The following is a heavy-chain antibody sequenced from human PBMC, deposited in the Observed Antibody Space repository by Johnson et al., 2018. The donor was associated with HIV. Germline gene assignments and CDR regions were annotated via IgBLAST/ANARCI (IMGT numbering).Heavy chain of an antibody. CDR3: TAKPYSSSWYGAFDI. Sequence: VQLVESGGGLVKPGGSLRLSCAASGFTFSNAWMNWVRQAPGKGLEWVGRIKSKTDGGTRDYAAPVKGSLTISRDDSKNTLYLQMNSLTNEDTAVYYCTAKPYSSSWYGAFDIWGKGTMVTVSS. J-gene: IGHJ3*02. D-gene: IGHD6-13*01. CDR2: IKSKTDGGTR. CDR1: GFTFSNAW. V-gene: IGHV3-15*01.